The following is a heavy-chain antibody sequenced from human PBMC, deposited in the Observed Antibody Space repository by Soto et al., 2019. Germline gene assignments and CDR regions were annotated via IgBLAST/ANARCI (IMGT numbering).Heavy chain of an antibody. CDR2: TRSNGEHT. J-gene: IGHJ6*02. V-gene: IGHV3-23*01. D-gene: IGHD2-2*01. CDR3: AKDSKSVSVSAARVYGMDV. CDR1: GFMFSSFA. Sequence: GGSLRLSCAGSGFMFSSFAMTWVRQAPGKGLEWVSTTRSNGEHTYYADSVKGRFTVSRDNSKNTLFLEMSSLRAEDSAIYYCAKDSKSVSVSAARVYGMDVWGQGTTVTVS.